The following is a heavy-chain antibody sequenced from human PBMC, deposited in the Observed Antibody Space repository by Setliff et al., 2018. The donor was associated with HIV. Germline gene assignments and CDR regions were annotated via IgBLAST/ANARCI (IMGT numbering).Heavy chain of an antibody. Sequence: GGSLRLSCAASGFTFTTSAMTWVRQAPGKGLEWVSSISDGGGATYNSDSVKGRFTISRDNSKNTLYLQMKNLRAEDTATYYCARAFWIQLGPGFGGATYFDYWGQGTLVTVSS. V-gene: IGHV3-23*01. CDR1: GFTFTTSA. CDR2: ISDGGGAT. CDR3: ARAFWIQLGPGFGGATYFDY. D-gene: IGHD3-10*01. J-gene: IGHJ4*02.